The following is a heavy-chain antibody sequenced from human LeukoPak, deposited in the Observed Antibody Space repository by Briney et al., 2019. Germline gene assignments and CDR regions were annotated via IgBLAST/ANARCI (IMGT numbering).Heavy chain of an antibody. D-gene: IGHD6-19*01. CDR1: GFTFSSYN. CDR3: ARDPGTVADPYFDY. V-gene: IGHV3-21*01. Sequence: PGGSLRISCAASGFTFSSYNMNWVRQPPGKGLEFVSSISSSSGHIHYADSVKGRFTISRDNANNSLYLQMNSLRDEDTAVYYCARDPGTVADPYFDYWGQGSLVTVSS. CDR2: ISSSSGHI. J-gene: IGHJ4*02.